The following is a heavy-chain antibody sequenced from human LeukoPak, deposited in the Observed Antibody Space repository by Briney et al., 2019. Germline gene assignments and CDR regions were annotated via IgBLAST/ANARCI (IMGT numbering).Heavy chain of an antibody. CDR1: GFTFSSYA. V-gene: IGHV3-23*01. Sequence: GGSLRLSCAASGFTFSSYAMSWVRQVPGKGLEWVSTISTSGGGTYYADSVKGRCTISRDDSKNTLYLQVNSLRAEDTAVYYCAKGNGYSYGRYYFDYWGQGTLVTVSS. CDR3: AKGNGYSYGRYYFDY. CDR2: ISTSGGGT. J-gene: IGHJ4*02. D-gene: IGHD5-18*01.